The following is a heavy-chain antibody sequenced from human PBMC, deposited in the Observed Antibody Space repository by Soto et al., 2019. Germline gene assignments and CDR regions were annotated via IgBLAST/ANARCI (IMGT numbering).Heavy chain of an antibody. Sequence: PGGSLRLSCAVSGFIFRNYYMSWVRQAPGKGLEWVSAISGSGGSTYYADSVKGRFTISRDNSKNTLYLQMNSLRAEDTAVYYCAKGVRFLEWLLPYFDYWGQGTLVTVSS. CDR2: ISGSGGST. J-gene: IGHJ4*02. CDR1: GFIFRNYY. CDR3: AKGVRFLEWLLPYFDY. D-gene: IGHD3-3*01. V-gene: IGHV3-23*01.